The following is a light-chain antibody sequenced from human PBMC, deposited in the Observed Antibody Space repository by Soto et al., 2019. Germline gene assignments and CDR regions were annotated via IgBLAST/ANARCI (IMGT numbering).Light chain of an antibody. Sequence: EIVLTQSPATLSLSPGQRVTLSCGASRSISNNCLAWYQKKPGLAPRLVIYDASTRATGIPDRFSGSGSGTDVPLTISRLEPEDLAVYYCQHSRTSPPNAVGQGTKLEIK. V-gene: IGKV3D-20*01. CDR1: RSISNNC. CDR2: DAS. CDR3: QHSRTSPPNA. J-gene: IGKJ2*01.